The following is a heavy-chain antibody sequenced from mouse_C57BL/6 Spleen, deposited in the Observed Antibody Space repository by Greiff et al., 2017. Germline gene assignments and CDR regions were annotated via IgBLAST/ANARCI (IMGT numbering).Heavy chain of an antibody. D-gene: IGHD4-1*01. J-gene: IGHJ2*01. Sequence: QVQLQQPGAELVMPGASVKLSCKASGYTFTSYWMHWVKQRPGQGLEWIGEIDPSDSYTNYNQKFKGKSTLTVDKSSSTAYMQLSSLTSEDSAVYYCARRLTGTPFDYWGQGTTLTVSS. CDR2: IDPSDSYT. V-gene: IGHV1-69*01. CDR3: ARRLTGTPFDY. CDR1: GYTFTSYW.